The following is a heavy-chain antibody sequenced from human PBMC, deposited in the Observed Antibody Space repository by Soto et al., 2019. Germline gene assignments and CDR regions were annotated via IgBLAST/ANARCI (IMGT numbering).Heavy chain of an antibody. D-gene: IGHD5-18*01. Sequence: VQLVQSGAEVKKPESSVKVSCKAPGGTFSTYAISWVRQAPGQGLEWMGGIIPMFGTANYAQRFQDRVTITADEATNIVYMELSSLRSEDTAVYFCASGIQLWLRRINNGYSGWGQGTLVTVSS. J-gene: IGHJ4*02. CDR1: GGTFSTYA. V-gene: IGHV1-69*12. CDR2: IIPMFGTA. CDR3: ASGIQLWLRRINNGYSG.